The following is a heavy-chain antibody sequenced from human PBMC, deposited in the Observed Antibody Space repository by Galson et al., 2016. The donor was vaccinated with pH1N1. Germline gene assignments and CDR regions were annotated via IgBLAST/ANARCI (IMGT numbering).Heavy chain of an antibody. CDR3: AKDLFGYDQSGAFDF. Sequence: SLRLSCAASKFTFSNYGMHWVRQAPGKGLEWVAVISYDGNNKYYADSVKGRFTISRDNSKKTLYLQMNSLRAEDTAVYYCAKDLFGYDQSGAFDFWGQGTMVTVSS. J-gene: IGHJ3*01. V-gene: IGHV3-30*18. CDR2: ISYDGNNK. CDR1: KFTFSNYG. D-gene: IGHD1-14*01.